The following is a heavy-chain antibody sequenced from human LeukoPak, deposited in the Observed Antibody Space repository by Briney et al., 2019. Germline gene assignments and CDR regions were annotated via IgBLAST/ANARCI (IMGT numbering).Heavy chain of an antibody. V-gene: IGHV4-34*01. CDR3: ASGIRYYYDSSGYYPLNWFDP. CDR1: GGSFSGYY. J-gene: IGHJ5*02. CDR2: INHSGST. D-gene: IGHD3-22*01. Sequence: PSETLSLTCAVYGGSFSGYYWSWIRQPPGKGLEWIGEINHSGSTNYNPSLKSRVTISVDTSKNQFSLKLSSVTAADTAVYYCASGIRYYYDSSGYYPLNWFDPWGQGTLVTVSS.